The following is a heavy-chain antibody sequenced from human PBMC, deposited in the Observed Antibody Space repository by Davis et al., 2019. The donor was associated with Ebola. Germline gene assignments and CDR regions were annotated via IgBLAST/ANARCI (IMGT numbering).Heavy chain of an antibody. CDR2: ISSSGGTI. CDR1: VITFSSYA. CDR3: ARLPAVAYYGMDV. J-gene: IGHJ6*04. D-gene: IGHD6-19*01. V-gene: IGHV3-11*01. Sequence: GGSLRLSCADSVITFSSYAMTWIRQAPGKGLEWVSYISSSGGTIYSADSVKGRFTISRDNAKNSLYLQMNSLRAEDTAVYYCARLPAVAYYGMDVWGKGTTVTVSS.